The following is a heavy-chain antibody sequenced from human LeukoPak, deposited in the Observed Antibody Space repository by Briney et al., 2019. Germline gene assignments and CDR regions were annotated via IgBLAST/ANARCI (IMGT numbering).Heavy chain of an antibody. CDR1: GGSISSYY. CDR2: IYYSGST. CDR3: ARYVWGSYPTFEDY. V-gene: IGHV4-59*01. D-gene: IGHD3-16*02. J-gene: IGHJ4*02. Sequence: PETLSLTCTVSGGSISSYYWSWIRQPPGKGLEWIGYIYYSGSTNYNPSLKSRVTISVDTSKNQFSLKLSSVTAADTAVYYCARYVWGSYPTFEDYWGQGTLVTVSS.